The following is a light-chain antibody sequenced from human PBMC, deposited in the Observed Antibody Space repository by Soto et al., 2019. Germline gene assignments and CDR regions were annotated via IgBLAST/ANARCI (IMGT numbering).Light chain of an antibody. CDR1: QSVSSSD. J-gene: IGKJ1*01. CDR2: GAS. V-gene: IGKV3-20*01. Sequence: IVLTQSPGTLSLSPGERGSLSCRASQSVSSSDLSWYQQKPGQAPRLLIYGASTRAIGIPDRFSGRGSGTDFTLTISRLEPEDFAVYYCQQYATTRVTFGQGTKVEIK. CDR3: QQYATTRVT.